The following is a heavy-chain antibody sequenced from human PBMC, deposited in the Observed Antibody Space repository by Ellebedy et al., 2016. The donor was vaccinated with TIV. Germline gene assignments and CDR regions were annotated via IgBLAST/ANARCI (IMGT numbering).Heavy chain of an antibody. CDR1: GGSISSSSYY. Sequence: SETLSLTXTVSGGSISSSSYYWGWIRQPPGKGLEWIGEINHSGSTNYNPSLKSRVTISVDTSKNQFSLKPSSVTAADTAVYYCARVLYGSGSYYNTAQWFDPWGQGTLVTVSS. CDR2: INHSGST. CDR3: ARVLYGSGSYYNTAQWFDP. V-gene: IGHV4-39*07. D-gene: IGHD3-10*01. J-gene: IGHJ5*02.